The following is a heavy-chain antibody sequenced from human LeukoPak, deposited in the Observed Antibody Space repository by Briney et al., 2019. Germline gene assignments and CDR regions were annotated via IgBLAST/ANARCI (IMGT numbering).Heavy chain of an antibody. J-gene: IGHJ4*02. V-gene: IGHV3-30*02. CDR1: GFTFSSYD. CDR2: IRYDGSNK. Sequence: GGSLRLSCAASGFTFSSYDMHWGRHGPGKGLERVSFIRYDGSNKYYADSVKGRFTISRDNSKNTLYLQMNSLRAEDTAVYYCAKVPTYYYDSSGYRPLDYWGQGTLVTVSS. D-gene: IGHD3-22*01. CDR3: AKVPTYYYDSSGYRPLDY.